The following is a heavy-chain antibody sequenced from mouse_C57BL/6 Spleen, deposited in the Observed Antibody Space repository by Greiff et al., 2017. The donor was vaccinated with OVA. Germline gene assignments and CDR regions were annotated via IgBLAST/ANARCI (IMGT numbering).Heavy chain of an antibody. V-gene: IGHV14-2*01. J-gene: IGHJ3*01. CDR3: ARFCDYDIWFAY. CDR2: IDPEDGET. CDR1: GFNIKDYY. Sequence: VQLKQSGAELVKPGASVKLSCTASGFNIKDYYMHWVKQRTEQGLEWIGRIDPEDGETKYAPKFQGKATITADTSSNTAYLQISSLTSEDTAVYYGARFCDYDIWFAYWGQGTLVTVSA. D-gene: IGHD2-4*01.